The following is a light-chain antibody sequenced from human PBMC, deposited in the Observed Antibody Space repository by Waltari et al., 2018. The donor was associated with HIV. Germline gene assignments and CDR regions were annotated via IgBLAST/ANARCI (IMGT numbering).Light chain of an antibody. CDR3: QQRSNPSSG. J-gene: IGKJ4*01. CDR2: DAS. Sequence: EIVLTQSPATLSLSPGERATLSCRASQSVSSYLAWYQQKPGQAPRLLIYDASNRATGIPARFSGSGSGTDFTLTISSLEPEDFAVYYCQQRSNPSSGFGGGTKVEIK. CDR1: QSVSSY. V-gene: IGKV3-11*01.